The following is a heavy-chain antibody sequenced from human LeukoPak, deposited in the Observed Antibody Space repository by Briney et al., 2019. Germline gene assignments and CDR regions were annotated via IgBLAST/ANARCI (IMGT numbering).Heavy chain of an antibody. D-gene: IGHD3-10*01. Sequence: NTSETLSLTCAVYGGSFSGYYWSWIRQPPGKGLEWIGEINHSGSTSYNPSLKSRVTISVDTSKNQFSLKLSSVTAADTAVYYCARGGMVRGVIITPRAVYFDLWGRGTLVTVSS. J-gene: IGHJ2*01. CDR1: GGSFSGYY. V-gene: IGHV4-34*01. CDR2: INHSGST. CDR3: ARGGMVRGVIITPRAVYFDL.